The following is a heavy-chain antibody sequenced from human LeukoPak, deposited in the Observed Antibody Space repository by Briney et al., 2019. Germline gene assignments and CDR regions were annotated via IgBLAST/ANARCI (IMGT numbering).Heavy chain of an antibody. CDR1: GGSISSDGYY. Sequence: SETLSLTCIVSGGSISSDGYYWSWIRQHPGKGLEWIGYIYYSGSTYYNPSLKSRVTISVDTSKNQFSLKLSSVTAADTAVYYCARHGDYGDLDYWGQGTLVTVSS. J-gene: IGHJ4*02. V-gene: IGHV4-39*01. CDR2: IYYSGST. CDR3: ARHGDYGDLDY. D-gene: IGHD4-17*01.